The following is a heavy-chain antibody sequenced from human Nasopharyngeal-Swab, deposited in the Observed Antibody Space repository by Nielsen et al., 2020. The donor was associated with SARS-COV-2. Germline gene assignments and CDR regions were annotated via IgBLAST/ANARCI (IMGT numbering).Heavy chain of an antibody. J-gene: IGHJ4*02. CDR2: MHNGGST. CDR3: ARVHLVIVPATFDY. CDR1: GFTFSSYS. V-gene: IGHV3-66*01. Sequence: GESLKISCTASGFTFSSYSMSWVRQAPGKGLEWVSVMHNGGSTYHADSVKGRFTISRDNSKNTLYLQMNSLRAEDTAVYYCARVHLVIVPATFDYWGQGTLVTVSS. D-gene: IGHD2-2*01.